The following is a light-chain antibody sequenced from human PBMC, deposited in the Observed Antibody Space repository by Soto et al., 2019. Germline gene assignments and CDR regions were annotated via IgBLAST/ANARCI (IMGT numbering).Light chain of an antibody. V-gene: IGKV3-11*01. CDR1: QSVSSY. Sequence: EIVLIQSPATLSLSPGERATLFCRASQSVSSYLAWYQQKPGQAPRLLIYDASNRATGIPARFSGSGSGTDFTLTISSLEPEDFAVYYCQQRSNWPPRFTFGPGTKVDIK. CDR2: DAS. CDR3: QQRSNWPPRFT. J-gene: IGKJ3*01.